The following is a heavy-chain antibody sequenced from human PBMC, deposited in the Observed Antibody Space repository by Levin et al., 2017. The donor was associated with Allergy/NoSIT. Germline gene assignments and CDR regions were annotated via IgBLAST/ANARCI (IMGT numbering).Heavy chain of an antibody. Sequence: GGSLRLSCAASGFTFSSYSMNWVRQAPGKGLEWVSSISSSSSYIYYADSVKGRFTISRDNAKNSLYLQMNSLRAEDTAVYYCARELVRFVPAAIPQRYYYYGMDVWGQGTTVTVSS. V-gene: IGHV3-21*01. D-gene: IGHD2-2*01. J-gene: IGHJ6*02. CDR3: ARELVRFVPAAIPQRYYYYGMDV. CDR2: ISSSSSYI. CDR1: GFTFSSYS.